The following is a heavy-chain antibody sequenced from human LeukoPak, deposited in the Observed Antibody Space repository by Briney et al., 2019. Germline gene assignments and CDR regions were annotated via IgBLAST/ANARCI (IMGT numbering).Heavy chain of an antibody. CDR2: TYYRSKWYN. J-gene: IGHJ6*03. D-gene: IGHD2-2*01. Sequence: SQTLSLTCAISGDSVSSNSAAWNWIRQSPSRGLEWLGRTYYRSKWYNDYAVSVKSRITINPDTSKNQFSLQLNSVTPEDTAVYYCARAAGGRTGGRVGDCSSTSCYALAGNYYYYYMDVWGKGTTVTVSS. CDR1: GDSVSSNSAA. CDR3: ARAAGGRTGGRVGDCSSTSCYALAGNYYYYYMDV. V-gene: IGHV6-1*01.